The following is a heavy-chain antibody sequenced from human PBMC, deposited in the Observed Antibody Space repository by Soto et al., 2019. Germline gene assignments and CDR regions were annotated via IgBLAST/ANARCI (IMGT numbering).Heavy chain of an antibody. D-gene: IGHD3-22*01. J-gene: IGHJ4*02. V-gene: IGHV1-69*13. CDR3: ASHYDSSGYYYRGLDY. CDR2: IVPIFGTA. CDR1: GGTFSSYA. Sequence: SVKVSCKASGGTFSSYAISWVRQAPGQGLEWMGGIVPIFGTADYAQKFQGRVTITADESTSTGNMELSSLRSEDTAVYYCASHYDSSGYYYRGLDYWGQGTLVTSP.